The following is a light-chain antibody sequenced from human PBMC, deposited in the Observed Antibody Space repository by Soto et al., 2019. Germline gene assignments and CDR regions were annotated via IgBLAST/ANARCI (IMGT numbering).Light chain of an antibody. Sequence: QLVLTQSYSASASLGSSVKLTCTLSSGHSSYIIAWHQQQPGKAPRYLMKLEGSGSYNKGSGVPDRFSGSSSGADRYLTISNLQFEDEADYYCETWDSNTWVFGGGTKLTVL. J-gene: IGLJ3*02. CDR2: LEGSGSY. V-gene: IGLV4-60*02. CDR3: ETWDSNTWV. CDR1: SGHSSYI.